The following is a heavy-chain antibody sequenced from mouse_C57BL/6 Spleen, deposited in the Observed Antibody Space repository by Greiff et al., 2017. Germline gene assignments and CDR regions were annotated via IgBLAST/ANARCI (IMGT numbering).Heavy chain of an antibody. V-gene: IGHV1-82*01. J-gene: IGHJ4*01. Sequence: QVQLKESGPELVKPGASVKISCKASGYALSSSWMNWVKQRPGKGLEWIGRIYPGDGDTNYNGKFKGKATLTADKSSSTAYMQLSSLTSEDSAVYFCARLFHYYAMDYWGQGTSVTVSS. CDR2: IYPGDGDT. CDR1: GYALSSSW. CDR3: ARLFHYYAMDY.